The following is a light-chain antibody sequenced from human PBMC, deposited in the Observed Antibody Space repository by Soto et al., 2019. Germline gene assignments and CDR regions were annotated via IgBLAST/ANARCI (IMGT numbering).Light chain of an antibody. CDR2: EVS. Sequence: QSALTQPPSASGSPGQSVTISCTGTSSDVGGYNYVSWYQQHPGKAPKLMIYEVSKRPSGVPDRLSGSKSGNTASLTVSGLQAEDEADYYCSSYAGSAWVFGTGTKLTVL. CDR1: SSDVGGYNY. J-gene: IGLJ1*01. CDR3: SSYAGSAWV. V-gene: IGLV2-8*01.